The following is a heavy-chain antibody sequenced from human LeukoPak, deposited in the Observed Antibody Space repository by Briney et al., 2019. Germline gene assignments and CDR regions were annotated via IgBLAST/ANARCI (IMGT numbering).Heavy chain of an antibody. CDR2: INPNSGGT. D-gene: IGHD6-19*01. V-gene: IGHV1-2*02. Sequence: APVKVSCKASGYTFTGYYMHWVRQAPGQGLEWMGWINPNSGGTNYAQKFQGRVTMTRDTSISTAYMELSRLRSDDTAVYYCARDHLSYSSGWVYWGQGTLVTVSS. CDR1: GYTFTGYY. J-gene: IGHJ4*02. CDR3: ARDHLSYSSGWVY.